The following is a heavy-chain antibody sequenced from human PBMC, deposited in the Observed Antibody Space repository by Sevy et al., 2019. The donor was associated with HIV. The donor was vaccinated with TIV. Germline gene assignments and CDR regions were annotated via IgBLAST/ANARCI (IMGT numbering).Heavy chain of an antibody. V-gene: IGHV3-21*01. CDR1: GFTFSSYS. D-gene: IGHD6-13*01. CDR3: ARGWYSSSWAFDY. Sequence: GGSLRLSCAASGFTFSSYSMNWVRQAPGKGLEWVSSISSSSYIYYADSVKGRFTISRDNAKNSLYLQKNSLRAEDTAVYYCARGWYSSSWAFDYWGQGTLVTVSS. J-gene: IGHJ4*02. CDR2: ISSSSYI.